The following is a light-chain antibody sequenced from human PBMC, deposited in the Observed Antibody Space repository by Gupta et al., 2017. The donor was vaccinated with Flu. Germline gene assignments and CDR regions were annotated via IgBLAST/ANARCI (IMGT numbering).Light chain of an antibody. CDR1: SSDVGGSNY. V-gene: IGLV2-14*01. Sequence: QSALSQPASVSGSRARSITISCTGTSSDVGGSNYVSWYQQHPGKAPKLMIYDVSNRPSGVSSRFSGSKSGNTASLTISGLQPEDETDYYCSSYTSSNTFYVFGTGTKVTVL. J-gene: IGLJ1*01. CDR2: DVS. CDR3: SSYTSSNTFYV.